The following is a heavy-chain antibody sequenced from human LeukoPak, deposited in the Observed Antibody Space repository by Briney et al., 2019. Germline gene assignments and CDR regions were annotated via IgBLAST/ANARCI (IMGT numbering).Heavy chain of an antibody. CDR2: ISSSGDTT. J-gene: IGHJ4*02. V-gene: IGHV3-23*01. Sequence: PGGSLRLSCAASGFVVSTYAMGWVSQAPGKGMEWDSAISSSGDTTYYADSVKGQFTISRDNSKNTLDLQMSSLRAEDTAMYHCAKVKALDAVASYFDYWGQGTLVTVSS. CDR1: GFVVSTYA. CDR3: AKVKALDAVASYFDY. D-gene: IGHD2-8*01.